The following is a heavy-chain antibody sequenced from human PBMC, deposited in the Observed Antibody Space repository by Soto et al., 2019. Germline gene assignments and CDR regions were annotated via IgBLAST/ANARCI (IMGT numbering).Heavy chain of an antibody. CDR2: IYYSGST. V-gene: IGHV4-31*03. J-gene: IGHJ5*02. Sequence: SETLSLTCTVSGGSISSGGYYWSWIRQHPGKGLEWIGYIYYSGSTYYNPSLKSRVTISVDTSKNQFSLKLSSVTAADTAVYYCARADTRYYDFWSGYSNWFDPLGQGTLGTVSS. CDR1: GGSISSGGYY. D-gene: IGHD3-3*01. CDR3: ARADTRYYDFWSGYSNWFDP.